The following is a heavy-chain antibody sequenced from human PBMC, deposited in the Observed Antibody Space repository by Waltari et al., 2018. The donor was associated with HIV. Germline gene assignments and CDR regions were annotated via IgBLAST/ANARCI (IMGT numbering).Heavy chain of an antibody. Sequence: QVQLQESGPGLVKPSAPLSLTCTVSSGSISISSSDWGWIRQPPGRGLEWIGNIYDSGSTYYNPSLKSRVTISVDTSKNQFSLKLSSVTAADTAVYYCANLPFVYFDYWGQGTLVTVSS. CDR3: ANLPFVYFDY. J-gene: IGHJ4*02. CDR2: IYDSGST. V-gene: IGHV4-39*01. CDR1: SGSISISSSD.